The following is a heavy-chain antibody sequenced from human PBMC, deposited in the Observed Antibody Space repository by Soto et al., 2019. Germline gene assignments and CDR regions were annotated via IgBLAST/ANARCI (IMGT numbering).Heavy chain of an antibody. CDR1: GFTFSSYA. V-gene: IGHV3-23*01. J-gene: IGHJ4*02. CDR3: AKQQWLVQGAIDY. D-gene: IGHD6-19*01. CDR2: ISGSGGST. Sequence: GGSLRLSCAASGFTFSSYAMSWVRQAPGKGLEWVSAISGSGGSTYYADSVKGRFTIFRDNSKNTLYLQMNSLRAEDTAVYYCAKQQWLVQGAIDYWGQGTLVTVSS.